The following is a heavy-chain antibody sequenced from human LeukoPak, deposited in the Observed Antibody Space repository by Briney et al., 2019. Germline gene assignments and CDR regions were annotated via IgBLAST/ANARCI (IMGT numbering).Heavy chain of an antibody. Sequence: SETLSLTCTVSGGSISSGSYYWSWIRQPAGKGLEWIGRIYTSGSTNYNPSLKSRVTISVDTSKDQFSLKLSSVTAADTAVYYCARGQGTMVRGVIGYFDLWGRGTLVTVSS. CDR3: ARGQGTMVRGVIGYFDL. V-gene: IGHV4-61*02. CDR1: GGSISSGSYY. CDR2: IYTSGST. D-gene: IGHD3-10*01. J-gene: IGHJ2*01.